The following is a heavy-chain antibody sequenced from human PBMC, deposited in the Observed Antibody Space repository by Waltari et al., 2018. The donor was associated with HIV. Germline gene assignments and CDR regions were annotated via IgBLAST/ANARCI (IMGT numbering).Heavy chain of an antibody. CDR1: SASIRYYH. D-gene: IGHD1-1*01. CDR2: IDQGGAT. CDR3: AERRLDPHVPNKCFDF. J-gene: IGHJ5*01. V-gene: IGHV4-34*02. Sequence: HVRPQQWGAGLLKPSETLSPTCAVYSASIRYYHWAWIRQAPGKGREWCGEIDQGGATTNIASLRCRLNMSINTLKNHFILGVSTVNSADTANYSCAERRLDPHVPNKCFDFWGQGTLVIVSS.